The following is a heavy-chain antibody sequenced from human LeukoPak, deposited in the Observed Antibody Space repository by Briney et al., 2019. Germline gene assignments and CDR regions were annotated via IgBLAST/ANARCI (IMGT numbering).Heavy chain of an antibody. J-gene: IGHJ4*02. CDR2: IYYSGST. CDR3: ARLAVNNYYDSSVSSVQGELQGSRYFDY. Sequence: SETLSLTCTVSGGSISSSSYYWGWIRQPPGKGLEWIGSIYYSGSTYYNPSLKSRVTISVDTSKNQFSLKLSSVTAADTAVYYCARLAVNNYYDSSVSSVQGELQGSRYFDYWGQGTLVTVSS. V-gene: IGHV4-39*07. D-gene: IGHD3-22*01. CDR1: GGSISSSSYY.